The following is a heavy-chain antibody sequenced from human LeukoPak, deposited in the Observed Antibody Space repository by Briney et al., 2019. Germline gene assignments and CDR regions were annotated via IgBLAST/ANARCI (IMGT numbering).Heavy chain of an antibody. V-gene: IGHV1-18*01. CDR2: ISAYNGNT. J-gene: IGHJ3*02. D-gene: IGHD4-23*01. Sequence: GASVKVSCKASGYTFTSYGISWVRQAPGQGLEWMGWISAYNGNTNYAQKLQGRVTMTRDTSISTAYMELSRLRSDDTAVYYCARGYGGNSHEAFDIWGQGTMVTVSS. CDR1: GYTFTSYG. CDR3: ARGYGGNSHEAFDI.